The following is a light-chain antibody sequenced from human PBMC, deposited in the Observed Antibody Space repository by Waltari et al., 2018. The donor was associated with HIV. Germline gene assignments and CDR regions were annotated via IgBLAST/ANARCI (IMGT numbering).Light chain of an antibody. CDR2: EDS. CDR3: QSYHSGNWV. V-gene: IGLV6-57*02. CDR1: SGSVATNY. J-gene: IGLJ3*02. Sequence: NFMLTQPHSVSESPGMTVTISCTGTSGSVATNYVQWYQQRPGSAPTTVIYEDSQRPSGVPDRFSGSIDSSSNSASLTISGLKTEDEADYYCQSYHSGNWVFGGGTKLTVL.